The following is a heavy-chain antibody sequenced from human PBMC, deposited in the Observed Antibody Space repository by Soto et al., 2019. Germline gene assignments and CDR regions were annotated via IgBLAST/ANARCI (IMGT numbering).Heavy chain of an antibody. D-gene: IGHD2-21*01. CDR2: ISSSGGT. J-gene: IGHJ4*02. CDR3: ARGSIALFDY. CDR1: DGSVSSGNYY. V-gene: IGHV4-61*01. Sequence: PSETLSLTCSVSDGSVSSGNYYWTWIRQPPGKGLEYIGSISSSGGTNYSPSLKSRVTISVDTSKNQFSLNLNSVTAADTAVYYCARGSIALFDYWGQGTLVTVSS.